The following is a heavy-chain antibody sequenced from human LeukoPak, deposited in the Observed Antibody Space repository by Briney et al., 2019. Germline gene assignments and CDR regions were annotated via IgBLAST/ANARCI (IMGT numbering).Heavy chain of an antibody. CDR3: ARDRGSGWYEGVFDY. J-gene: IGHJ4*02. CDR2: INPSGGST. Sequence: ASVKVSFKASGYTFTSYYMHWVRQAPGQGIEWMGLINPSGGSTSYAQKFQGRVTMTRDTSTSTVYMELSSLRSEDTAVYYCARDRGSGWYEGVFDYWGQGTLVTVSS. V-gene: IGHV1-46*01. CDR1: GYTFTSYY. D-gene: IGHD6-19*01.